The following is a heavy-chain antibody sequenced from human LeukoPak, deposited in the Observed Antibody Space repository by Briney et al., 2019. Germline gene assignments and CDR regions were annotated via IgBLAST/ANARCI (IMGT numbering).Heavy chain of an antibody. J-gene: IGHJ4*02. Sequence: ASVTVSCTASGYTFPSYFMHWVRQAPGQGLEWMGIIDPTGGSTTYAQKFQGRVTMTRDTSTSTVYMELSSLRSDDTAVYYCARTAARRFDYWGQGTLVTVSS. CDR3: ARTAARRFDY. D-gene: IGHD6-6*01. CDR1: GYTFPSYF. V-gene: IGHV1-46*01. CDR2: IDPTGGST.